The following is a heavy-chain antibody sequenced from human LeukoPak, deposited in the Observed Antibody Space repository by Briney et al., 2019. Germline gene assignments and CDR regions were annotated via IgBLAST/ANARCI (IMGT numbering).Heavy chain of an antibody. J-gene: IGHJ4*02. V-gene: IGHV3-48*03. CDR2: ISSTGSAK. D-gene: IGHD5-18*01. CDR3: AKERRGYSYGYIDY. Sequence: ISSTGSAKYYADSVRGRFTISRDNANHSLYLQMNSLRAEDTAVYYCAKERRGYSYGYIDYWGQGSLVSVSS.